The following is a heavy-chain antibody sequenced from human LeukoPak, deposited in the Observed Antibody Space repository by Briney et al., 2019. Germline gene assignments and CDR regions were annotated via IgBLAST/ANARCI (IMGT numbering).Heavy chain of an antibody. J-gene: IGHJ4*02. D-gene: IGHD3-10*01. CDR2: IIPILGIA. CDR3: ASLWFGELQN. V-gene: IGHV1-69*04. Sequence: VASVRVSCKASGGTFSSYAISWVRQAPGQGLEWMGRIIPILGIANYAQKFQGRVTITADKSTSTAYMELSSLRSEDTAVYYCASLWFGELQNWGQGTLVTVSS. CDR1: GGTFSSYA.